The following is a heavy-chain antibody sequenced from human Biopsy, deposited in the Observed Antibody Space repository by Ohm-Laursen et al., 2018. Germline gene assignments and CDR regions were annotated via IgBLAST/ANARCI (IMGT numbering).Heavy chain of an antibody. V-gene: IGHV4-59*01. D-gene: IGHD2/OR15-2a*01. CDR2: IYYSGST. CDR3: ARATNSTGWPYYYFYGMDV. CDR1: GGSIRSDY. Sequence: SLSLTCTVSGGSIRSDYWSWILQTPGKVLEWIGYIYYSGSTNYNPSLKSRVTISVDTSKNQFSLRLNSVTAADTAVYYRARATNSTGWPYYYFYGMDVWGQGTTITDSS. J-gene: IGHJ6*02.